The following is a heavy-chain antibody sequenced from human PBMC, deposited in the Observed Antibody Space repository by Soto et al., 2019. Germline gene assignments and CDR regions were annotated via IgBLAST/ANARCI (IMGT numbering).Heavy chain of an antibody. CDR3: AGWTQPRGTAEPYAVDV. CDR1: GGTFSSAG. J-gene: IGHJ6*02. CDR2: LVPSLDTT. D-gene: IGHD5-18*01. V-gene: IGHV1-69*09. Sequence: QVQPVQSGPEVKKPGSSVKISCKASGGTFSSAGFSWVRQAPGQGLEWMGMLVPSLDTTKYAQKVQARVTITADQFTSTAYMELGSLRSEGPGVYYLAGWTQPRGTAEPYAVDVWGQGTRVIVSS.